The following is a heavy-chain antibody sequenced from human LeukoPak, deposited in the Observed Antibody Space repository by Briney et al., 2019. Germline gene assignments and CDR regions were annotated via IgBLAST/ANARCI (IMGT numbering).Heavy chain of an antibody. CDR1: GGSISSGDYY. V-gene: IGHV4-30-4*01. Sequence: PSETLSLTCTVSGGSISSGDYYWSWIRQPPGKGLEWIGYIYYSGSTYYNPSLKSRVTISVGTSKNQFSLKLSSVTAADTAVYYCARVGDYDFWSGYSDPVHWGQGTLVTVSS. J-gene: IGHJ4*02. CDR2: IYYSGST. CDR3: ARVGDYDFWSGYSDPVH. D-gene: IGHD3-3*01.